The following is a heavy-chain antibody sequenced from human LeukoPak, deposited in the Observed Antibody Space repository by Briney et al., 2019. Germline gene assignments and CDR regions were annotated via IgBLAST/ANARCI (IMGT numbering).Heavy chain of an antibody. J-gene: IGHJ4*02. CDR2: FDPEDGET. CDR1: GYTLTELS. CDR3: ATLGGSSAFPIY. V-gene: IGHV1-24*01. Sequence: ASVKVSCKVSGYTLTELSMHWMRQAPGKGLEWMGGFDPEDGETIYAQKFQGRVTMTEDTSTDTAYMELSSLRSEDTAVYYCATLGGSSAFPIYWGQGTLVTVSS. D-gene: IGHD6-6*01.